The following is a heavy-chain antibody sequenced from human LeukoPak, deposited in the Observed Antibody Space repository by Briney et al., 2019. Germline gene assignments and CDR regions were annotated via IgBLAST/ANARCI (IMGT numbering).Heavy chain of an antibody. J-gene: IGHJ3*01. CDR1: RFTFSSYD. Sequence: GGSLRLSCAASRFTFSSYDLHWVRQAPGKGLEYVSSSDGGSTYYASSVTGRFTISRDNSKNTLYLHMGSLRANDMAVYYCARGGTTVTLSAFDFWGQGTLVTVSS. V-gene: IGHV3-64*01. CDR3: ARGGTTVTLSAFDF. D-gene: IGHD4-17*01. CDR2: SDGGST.